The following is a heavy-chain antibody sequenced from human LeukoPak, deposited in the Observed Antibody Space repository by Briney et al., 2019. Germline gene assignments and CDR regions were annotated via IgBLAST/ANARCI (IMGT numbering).Heavy chain of an antibody. V-gene: IGHV3-30*03. CDR3: VRGAYSSSWLNFDY. CDR1: GFTFSSYS. Sequence: GGSLRLSCAASGFTFSSYSMNWVRQAPGKGLEWVALIPYDGSNKYYADSVKGRFTVSRDNSKNTLYLQMNSLRAEDTAVYYCVRGAYSSSWLNFDYWGQGTLVTVSS. D-gene: IGHD6-13*01. J-gene: IGHJ4*02. CDR2: IPYDGSNK.